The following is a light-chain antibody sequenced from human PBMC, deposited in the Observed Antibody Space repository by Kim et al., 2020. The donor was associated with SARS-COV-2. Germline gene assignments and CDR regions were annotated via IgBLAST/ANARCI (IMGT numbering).Light chain of an antibody. CDR1: QSVSSTY. Sequence: SPGERAPLSCRASQSVSSTYFSWYQQKPGQPPRLLIYGASDRAAGVPDRFSGSGSGTDFTLAISRLEPEDFAVYFCHQHGPSPWTFGQGTKVDIK. CDR2: GAS. V-gene: IGKV3-20*01. CDR3: HQHGPSPWT. J-gene: IGKJ1*01.